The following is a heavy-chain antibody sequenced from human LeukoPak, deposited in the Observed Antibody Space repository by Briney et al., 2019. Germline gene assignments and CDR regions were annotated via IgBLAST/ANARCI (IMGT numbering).Heavy chain of an antibody. Sequence: GGSLRLSCAASGFTFSSYAMSWVRQAPGKGLEWVSAISGSGGSTYYADSVKGRFTISRDNSKNMLYLQMNSLRAEDTAVYYCAKPVPAAAPYYYYGMTSGAKGPRSPSP. CDR2: ISGSGGST. V-gene: IGHV3-23*01. D-gene: IGHD2-2*01. CDR1: GFTFSSYA. J-gene: IGHJ6*02. CDR3: AKPVPAAAPYYYYGMTS.